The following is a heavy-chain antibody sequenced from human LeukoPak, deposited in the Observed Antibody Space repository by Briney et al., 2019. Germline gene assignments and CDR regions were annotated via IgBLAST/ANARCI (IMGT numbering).Heavy chain of an antibody. CDR3: AKREGRIADEYYFDY. Sequence: GGSLRLSCAASGFTFSSYAMSWVRQAPGKGLEWVSAISGSGGSTYYADSVKGRFTISRDNSKNALYLQMNSLRAEDTAVYYCAKREGRIADEYYFDYWGQGTLVTVSS. CDR1: GFTFSSYA. CDR2: ISGSGGST. V-gene: IGHV3-23*01. D-gene: IGHD6-13*01. J-gene: IGHJ4*02.